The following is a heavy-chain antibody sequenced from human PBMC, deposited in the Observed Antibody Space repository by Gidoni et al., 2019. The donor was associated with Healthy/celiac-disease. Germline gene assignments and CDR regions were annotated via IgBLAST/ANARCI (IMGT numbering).Heavy chain of an antibody. CDR1: GFPFRSYA. CDR3: AKDRDFWSGYYQLGYFDY. CDR2: ISGSGGSK. D-gene: IGHD3-3*01. J-gene: IGHJ4*02. Sequence: EVQLLESGGGLVPPGGSLRLSCAASGFPFRSYAMSWVRQAPGKGLEWVSAISGSGGSKYYTDSVKGRFTISRDNSKNTLYLQMNSLRAEDTAVYYCAKDRDFWSGYYQLGYFDYWGQGTLVTVSS. V-gene: IGHV3-23*01.